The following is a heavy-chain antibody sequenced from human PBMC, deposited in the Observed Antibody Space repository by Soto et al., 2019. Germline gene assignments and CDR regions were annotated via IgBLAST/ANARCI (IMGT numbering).Heavy chain of an antibody. CDR2: INHSGST. V-gene: IGHV4-34*01. J-gene: IGHJ5*02. Sequence: PSETLSLTCAVYGGSFSGYYWSWIRQPPGKGLEWIGEINHSGSTNYNPSLKSRVTISVDTSKSQFSLKLSSVTAADTAVYYCARGPLAIFGVVIDEYNWFDPWGQGTLVTVSS. CDR1: GGSFSGYY. D-gene: IGHD3-3*01. CDR3: ARGPLAIFGVVIDEYNWFDP.